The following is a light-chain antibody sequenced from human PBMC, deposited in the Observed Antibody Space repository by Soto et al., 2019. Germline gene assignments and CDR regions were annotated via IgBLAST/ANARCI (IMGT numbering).Light chain of an antibody. CDR1: HSVDNY. CDR3: QQRNSWPPV. V-gene: IGKV3-11*01. Sequence: EVVLTQSPATLSLSPGERASLSCRASHSVDNYVAWYQQRPGQAPRLLIYDASNRATGIPPRFSGSGSGTAFTLTINSLEPEDFAVYFCQQRNSWPPVFGPGTKIDIK. J-gene: IGKJ3*01. CDR2: DAS.